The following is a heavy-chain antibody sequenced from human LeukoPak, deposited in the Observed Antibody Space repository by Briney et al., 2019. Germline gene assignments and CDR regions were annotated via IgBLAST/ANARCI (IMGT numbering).Heavy chain of an antibody. CDR3: ARNEAGGAFDI. D-gene: IGHD1-1*01. J-gene: IGHJ3*02. CDR1: GGSISSYY. V-gene: IGHV4-59*12. CDR2: IYYSGST. Sequence: SETLSLTCTVSGGSISSYYWSWIRQPPGKGLEWIGYIYYSGSTNYNPSLKSRVTISVDTSKNQISLKLSSVTAADTAVYYCARNEAGGAFDIWGQGTMVTVSS.